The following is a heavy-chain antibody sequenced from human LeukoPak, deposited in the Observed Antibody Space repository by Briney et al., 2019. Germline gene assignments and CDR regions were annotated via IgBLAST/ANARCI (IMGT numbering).Heavy chain of an antibody. Sequence: ASVKVSCKASGYTFTSYGISWVRQAPGQGLEWMGWISAYNGNTNYAQKLQGRVTMTTDTSTSTAYMELRSLRSDDTAVYYCARDFDPPRIFSADVLYYYYMDVWGKGTTVTVSS. CDR2: ISAYNGNT. V-gene: IGHV1-18*01. CDR3: ARDFDPPRIFSADVLYYYYMDV. D-gene: IGHD3-3*01. CDR1: GYTFTSYG. J-gene: IGHJ6*03.